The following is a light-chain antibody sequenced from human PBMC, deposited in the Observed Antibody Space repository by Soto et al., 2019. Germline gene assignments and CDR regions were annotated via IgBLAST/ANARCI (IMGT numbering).Light chain of an antibody. CDR2: DNN. J-gene: IGLJ1*01. CDR3: GTWDSRLSAYV. Sequence: QSVLTQPPSVYAAPGQKVTISCSGSSSNIGNNYVSWYQQLPGTAPKLLIYDNNKRPSGIPDRFSDSKSGTSATLAITGLQTGDEADYYCGTWDSRLSAYVFGTGTKLTVL. V-gene: IGLV1-51*01. CDR1: SSNIGNNY.